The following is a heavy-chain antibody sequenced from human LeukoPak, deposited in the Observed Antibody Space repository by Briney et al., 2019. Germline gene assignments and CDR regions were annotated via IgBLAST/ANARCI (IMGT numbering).Heavy chain of an antibody. CDR2: IYTSGST. D-gene: IGHD7-27*01. CDR3: ARVPATGDDYYYYYYMDV. J-gene: IGHJ6*03. CDR1: RGSIPIYF. Sequence: SETLPLTCIVCRGSIPIYFWSWLRQPAGKGLEWIGRIYTSGSTTYNPSLKSRVTMSVDTSKNQFSLKLSSVTAADTAVYYCARVPATGDDYYYYYYMDVWGKGTTVTISS. V-gene: IGHV4-4*07.